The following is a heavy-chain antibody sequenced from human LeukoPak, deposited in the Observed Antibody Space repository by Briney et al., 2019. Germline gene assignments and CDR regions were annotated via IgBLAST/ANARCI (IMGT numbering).Heavy chain of an antibody. V-gene: IGHV4-34*01. CDR1: GGSFSGYY. CDR3: ARNGYSSGWYEDY. J-gene: IGHJ4*02. D-gene: IGHD6-19*01. Sequence: SETLSLTCAVYGGSFSGYYWSWIRQPPGKGLEWIGEINRSGSTNYNPSLKSRVTISVDTSKNQFSLKLYSVTAADTAVYYCARNGYSSGWYEDYWGQGTLVTVSS. CDR2: INRSGST.